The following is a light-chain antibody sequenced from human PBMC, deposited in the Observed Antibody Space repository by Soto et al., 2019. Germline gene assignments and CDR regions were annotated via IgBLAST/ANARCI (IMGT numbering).Light chain of an antibody. CDR1: QSVSNNF. Sequence: EIVLTQSPGTLSLSPGERATLSCRASQSVSNNFLAWYQQKPGQAPRLLVFDASKRPTGIPDRFSGSGSGTDFTLTISRLEPEDFGVYYCQQYGSSPKTFGPGTKVDIK. CDR3: QQYGSSPKT. J-gene: IGKJ3*01. V-gene: IGKV3-20*01. CDR2: DAS.